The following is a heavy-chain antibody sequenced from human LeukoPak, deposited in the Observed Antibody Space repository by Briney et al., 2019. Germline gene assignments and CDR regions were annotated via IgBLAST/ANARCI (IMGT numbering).Heavy chain of an antibody. D-gene: IGHD6-6*01. Sequence: ASVKVSCKASVGTFSSYAISWGRQAPGQGLEWMGGIIPIFGTANYAQKFQGAVTITTDESPSTDYMGLSSLRSEDTAVYYCARGSSSSFSVYWGQGTLVTVSS. CDR2: IIPIFGTA. CDR1: VGTFSSYA. CDR3: ARGSSSSFSVY. J-gene: IGHJ4*02. V-gene: IGHV1-69*05.